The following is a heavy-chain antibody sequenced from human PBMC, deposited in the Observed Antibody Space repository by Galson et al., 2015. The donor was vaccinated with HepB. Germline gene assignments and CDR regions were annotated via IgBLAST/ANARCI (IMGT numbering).Heavy chain of an antibody. V-gene: IGHV1-69*13. J-gene: IGHJ4*02. CDR1: GGTFSSYA. CDR2: IIPIFGTA. CDR3: ARGATYDSSDTFDY. Sequence: SVKVSCKASGGTFSSYAISWVRQAPGQGLEWMGGIIPIFGTANYAQKFQGRVTITADESTSTAYMELSSLRSEDTAVYYCARGATYDSSDTFDYWGQGTLVTVSS. D-gene: IGHD3-22*01.